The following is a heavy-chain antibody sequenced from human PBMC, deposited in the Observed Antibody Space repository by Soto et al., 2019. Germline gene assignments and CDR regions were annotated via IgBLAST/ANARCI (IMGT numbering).Heavy chain of an antibody. CDR3: ARYSGYDTAFDY. CDR1: GGSISSYY. CDR2: IYYSGSP. Sequence: QVQLQESGPGLVKPSETLSLTCTVSGGSISSYYWSWIRQPPGKGLEWIGYIYYSGSPNYNPSLKRRVTIPVDPSNNQFPLKLSSVTAADTAVYYCARYSGYDTAFDYWGQGTLVTVSS. D-gene: IGHD5-12*01. V-gene: IGHV4-59*01. J-gene: IGHJ4*02.